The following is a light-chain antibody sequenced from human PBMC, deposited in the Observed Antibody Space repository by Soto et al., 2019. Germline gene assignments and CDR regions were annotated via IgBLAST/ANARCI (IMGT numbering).Light chain of an antibody. Sequence: EIVMTQSPATLSVPPGERATLSCRASQSVSSNLAWYQQKPGQAPRLLIYGAYTRATGLPARFSGSGSGTEFTLTISSLQSEDFAVYYCQQYNNWPRTFGQGTKVEIK. CDR3: QQYNNWPRT. CDR2: GAY. V-gene: IGKV3-15*01. J-gene: IGKJ1*01. CDR1: QSVSSN.